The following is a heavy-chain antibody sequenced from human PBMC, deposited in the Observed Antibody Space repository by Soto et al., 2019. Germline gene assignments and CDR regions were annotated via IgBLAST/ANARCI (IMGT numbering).Heavy chain of an antibody. J-gene: IGHJ3*02. D-gene: IGHD3-16*01. CDR3: ARDGTFGARGGSLDI. V-gene: IGHV3-33*01. CDR1: GFTFRTYG. Sequence: HPGGSLRLSCAASGFTFRTYGMHWVRQAPGKGLEWVAIFWYDGSSKYYAKSVKGRFTISRDNSKNTLYLQMNSLRAEDTAVYYCARDGTFGARGGSLDIWGQGTMVTVSS. CDR2: FWYDGSSK.